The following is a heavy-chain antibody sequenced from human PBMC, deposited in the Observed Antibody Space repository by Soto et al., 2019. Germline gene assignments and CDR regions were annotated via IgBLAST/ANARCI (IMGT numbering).Heavy chain of an antibody. CDR2: ILYGGSS. J-gene: IGHJ4*01. Sequence: QVQLQESGPGLVKPSETLSLTCSVSGISIDKNYWTWIRQIPGKGLGWIGYILYGGSSSFKPSPESQVTMTIDTTKSPPSIKLSPVTAADTAFYYCARGAISTKIEYRGHGTLVTVSS. D-gene: IGHD2-2*02. V-gene: IGHV4-59*01. CDR3: ARGAISTKIEY. CDR1: GISIDKNY.